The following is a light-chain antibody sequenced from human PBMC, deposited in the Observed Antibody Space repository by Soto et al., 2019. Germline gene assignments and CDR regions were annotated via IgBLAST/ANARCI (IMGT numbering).Light chain of an antibody. CDR3: QQYVTWPLT. V-gene: IGKV3-15*01. CDR1: QSVGIS. CDR2: GAS. J-gene: IGKJ4*01. Sequence: VVMTHSHGTLSVSPCARVPLSCRAGQSVGISLAWDQQKPGQAPRLLIFGASTRVTGIPARFSGSGSGTEFTLTITSLQSEDFAVYYCQQYVTWPLTFGGGTKV.